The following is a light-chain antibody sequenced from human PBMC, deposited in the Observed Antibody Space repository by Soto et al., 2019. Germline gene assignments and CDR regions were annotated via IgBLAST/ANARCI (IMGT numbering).Light chain of an antibody. V-gene: IGKV2-30*01. CDR3: MQGTSWPWT. CDR2: RVS. J-gene: IGKJ1*01. Sequence: DVVMSQSPLSLPVTLGQPASISCRSSQSLVKTDGITYLNWFHQRPGQSPRRLIKRVSRRDSGVPDRFSGSGSGTDFTLKISRVEAEDVGVYYCMQGTSWPWTVGQGTKVEIK. CDR1: QSLVKTDGITY.